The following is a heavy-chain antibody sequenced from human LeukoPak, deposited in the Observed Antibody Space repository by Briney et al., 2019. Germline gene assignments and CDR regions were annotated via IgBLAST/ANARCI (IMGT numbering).Heavy chain of an antibody. CDR2: INHSGST. Sequence: TSETLSLTCAVYGGSFSGYYWSWIRQPPGKGLEWNGEINHSGSTNYNPSLKSRVTISVDMSKNQFSLKLSSVTAADTAVYYCARGPGITIFGVIRGGPFGYWGQGSLVTVSS. CDR1: GGSFSGYY. CDR3: ARGPGITIFGVIRGGPFGY. V-gene: IGHV4-34*01. D-gene: IGHD3-3*01. J-gene: IGHJ4*02.